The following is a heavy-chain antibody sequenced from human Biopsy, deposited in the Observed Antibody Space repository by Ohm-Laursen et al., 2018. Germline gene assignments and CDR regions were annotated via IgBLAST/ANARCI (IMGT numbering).Heavy chain of an antibody. CDR1: GKMFSDYQ. J-gene: IGHJ4*02. CDR2: INQAGTT. V-gene: IGHV4-34*08. CDR3: GNEVHGRDY. Sequence: TLSLTCAVFGKMFSDYQWSWIRQPPGKGLEWIGQINQAGTTNSNPSLKRRVSISADASKYEFSLRLTSVTAADTAVYLCGNEVHGRDYWGLGAQVTVSS. D-gene: IGHD2-15*01.